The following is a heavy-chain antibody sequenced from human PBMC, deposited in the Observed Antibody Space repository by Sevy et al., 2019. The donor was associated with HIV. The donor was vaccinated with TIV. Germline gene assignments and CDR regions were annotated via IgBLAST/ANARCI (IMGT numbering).Heavy chain of an antibody. CDR2: VRYDGTNK. J-gene: IGHJ6*04. CDR3: AWLYTSPTRDV. D-gene: IGHD6-13*01. CDR1: GFTFSSYS. Sequence: GGYLRLSCAASGFTFSSYSMHWVRQAPGKGLEWVAFVRYDGTNKYYADSVKGRFTVSRDNSKNTLYLQMNSLRAEDTAMYYCAWLYTSPTRDVWGKGTTVTVSS. V-gene: IGHV3-30*02.